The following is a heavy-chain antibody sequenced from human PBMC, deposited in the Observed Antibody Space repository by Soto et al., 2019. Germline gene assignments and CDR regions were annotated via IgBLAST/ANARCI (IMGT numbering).Heavy chain of an antibody. CDR1: GFTFSSYA. Sequence: GGSLRLSCAASGFTFSSYAMHWVRQAPGKGLEWVAVISYDGSNKYYADSVKGRFTISRDNSKNTLYLQMNSLRAEDTAVYYCARAQRAQAFDYWGQGTLVTSPQ. CDR2: ISYDGSNK. J-gene: IGHJ4*02. V-gene: IGHV3-30-3*01. CDR3: ARAQRAQAFDY.